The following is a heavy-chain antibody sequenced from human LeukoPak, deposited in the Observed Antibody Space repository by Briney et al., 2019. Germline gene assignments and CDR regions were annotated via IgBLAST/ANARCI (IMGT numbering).Heavy chain of an antibody. V-gene: IGHV1-46*01. CDR1: GYTFTSYG. CDR3: ARAVVTSPRSAFDI. D-gene: IGHD4-23*01. CDR2: INPSGGST. Sequence: ASVKVSCKASGYTFTSYGISWVRQAPGQGLEWMGIINPSGGSTSYTQKFQGRVTMTRDMSTSTVYMELSSLRSEDTAVYYCARAVVTSPRSAFDIWGQGTMVTVSS. J-gene: IGHJ3*02.